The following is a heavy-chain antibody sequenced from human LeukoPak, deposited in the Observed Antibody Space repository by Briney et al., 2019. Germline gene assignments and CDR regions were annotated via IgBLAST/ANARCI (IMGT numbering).Heavy chain of an antibody. J-gene: IGHJ4*02. CDR3: ATVRTGVHDY. V-gene: IGHV3-23*01. D-gene: IGHD1-14*01. CDR1: GFTFSSYA. Sequence: GGSLRLSCAASGFTFSSYALSWVRQAPGKGLEWVSAISGTGGSTYYADSVKGRFTISRDYSKGTLYLQMNSLRAEDTAVYYCATVRTGVHDYWGQGTLVTVSS. CDR2: ISGTGGST.